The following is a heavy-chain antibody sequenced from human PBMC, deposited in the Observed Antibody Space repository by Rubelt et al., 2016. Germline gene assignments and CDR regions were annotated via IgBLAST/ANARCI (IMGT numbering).Heavy chain of an antibody. J-gene: IGHJ6*03. CDR3: ARIGRVVAARNYYYYMDV. CDR1: GGSISSSSYY. CDR2: IYYSGST. Sequence: QLQLQESGPGLVKPSETLSLTCTVSGGSISSSSYYWGWIRQPPGKGLEWIGSIYYSGSTNYNPSLKSRVTRSVDTSKNQFSLKLSSVTAADTAVYYCARIGRVVAARNYYYYMDVWGKGTTVTVSS. V-gene: IGHV4-39*07. D-gene: IGHD2-15*01.